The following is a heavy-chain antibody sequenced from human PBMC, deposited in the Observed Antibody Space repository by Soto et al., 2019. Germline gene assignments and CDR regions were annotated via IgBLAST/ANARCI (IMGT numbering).Heavy chain of an antibody. CDR2: ITSSGAA. CDR1: GFTFNNYA. CDR3: ARDGQQQPPAFDI. J-gene: IGHJ3*02. D-gene: IGHD6-13*01. Sequence: PGGSLRLSCEASGFTFNNYAIAWVRQAPGKGLEWVSGITSSGAAYYADSVKGRFTISRDNSKNTLYLQMNSLRAEDTAVYYCARDGQQQPPAFDIWGQGTMLTVSS. V-gene: IGHV3-23*01.